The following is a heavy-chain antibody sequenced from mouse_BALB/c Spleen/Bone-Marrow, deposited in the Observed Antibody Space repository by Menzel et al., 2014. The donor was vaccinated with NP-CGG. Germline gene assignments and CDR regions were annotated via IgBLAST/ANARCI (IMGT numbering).Heavy chain of an antibody. CDR1: GFSLTSYG. V-gene: IGHV2-9*02. CDR3: ARGSYYEGAMDY. CDR2: IWAGGST. Sequence: VKLMESGPGLVAPSQSLSITCTVSGFSLTSYGVHWVRQPPGKVLEWLGVIWAGGSTNYNSALMSRLSISKDDSKSQVFLKMNSLQTDDTAMYYCARGSYYEGAMDYWGQGTSVTVSS. D-gene: IGHD1-1*01. J-gene: IGHJ4*01.